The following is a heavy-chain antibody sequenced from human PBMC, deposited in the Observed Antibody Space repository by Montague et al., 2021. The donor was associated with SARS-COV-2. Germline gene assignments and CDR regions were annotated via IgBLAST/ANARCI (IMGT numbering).Heavy chain of an antibody. J-gene: IGHJ6*02. D-gene: IGHD2-2*01. Sequence: SETLSLTCTVSGGSISSYYWCWIRHPPARGLQWMGYIFYSGSTNYNHSPYSRVTTLVDTSTNNYTLRLSSVTAADTAVYDCANFRRTQLLFGTLHYGMDVWGQGTTVTVSS. V-gene: IGHV4-59*01. CDR2: IFYSGST. CDR1: GGSISSYY. CDR3: ANFRRTQLLFGTLHYGMDV.